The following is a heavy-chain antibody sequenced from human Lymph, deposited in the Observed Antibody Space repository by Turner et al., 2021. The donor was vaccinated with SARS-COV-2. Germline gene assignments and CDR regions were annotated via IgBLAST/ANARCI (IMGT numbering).Heavy chain of an antibody. CDR2: INYSGSN. J-gene: IGHJ4*02. CDR3: ARLVRRAEYYFDY. V-gene: IGHV4-39*01. CDR1: GGSISSSSHY. Sequence: QLQLQESGPGLVKPSETLSLTCTVTGGSISSSSHYWGWIRQPPGRGLEWIGHINYSGSNYYNPSLKSRVTISVDTSKNQSSLKLSSVTAADTAVYYCARLVRRAEYYFDYWGQGTLVTVSS. D-gene: IGHD3-10*01.